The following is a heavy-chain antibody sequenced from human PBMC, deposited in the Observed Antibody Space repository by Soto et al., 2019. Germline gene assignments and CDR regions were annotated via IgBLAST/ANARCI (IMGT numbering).Heavy chain of an antibody. CDR3: ARRVVNLRKTDDYYYDSSGYLAPVDY. V-gene: IGHV4-4*02. CDR1: GGSISSSNW. CDR2: IYHSGST. J-gene: IGHJ4*02. Sequence: QVQLQESGPGLVKPSGTLSLTCAVSGGSISSSNWWSWVRQPPGKGLEWIGEIYHSGSTNYNPSLKSRVTRSVDKSKDRFSLKLSSVTAADTAVYYCARRVVNLRKTDDYYYDSSGYLAPVDYWGQGTLVTVSS. D-gene: IGHD3-22*01.